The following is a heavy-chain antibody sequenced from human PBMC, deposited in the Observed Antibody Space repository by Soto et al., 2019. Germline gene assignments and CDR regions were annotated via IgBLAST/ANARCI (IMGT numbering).Heavy chain of an antibody. CDR2: INAGNGNT. CDR1: GYTFTSYA. J-gene: IGHJ4*02. V-gene: IGHV1-3*05. Sequence: QVQLVQSGAEEKKPGASVKVSCKASGYTFTSYAMHWVRQAPGQRLEWMGWINAGNGNTKYSQKFQGRVTITRDTSASTAYMEQSSLRSEDTAVYYCARIIVVVTALDYWGQGTLVTVSS. D-gene: IGHD2-21*02. CDR3: ARIIVVVTALDY.